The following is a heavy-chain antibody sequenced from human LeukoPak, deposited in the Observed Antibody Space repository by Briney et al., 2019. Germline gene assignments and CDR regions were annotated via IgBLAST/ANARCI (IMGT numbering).Heavy chain of an antibody. CDR1: GFTLSSDA. CDR3: AKVLGGGDYYGMDV. V-gene: IGHV3-23*01. Sequence: GGSLRLSCAASGFTLSSDAMNWVRRAPGKGLEWVSSISGDGRNIQYADSVKGRFTVSRDNSKNTLYLQMNSLRAEDTAVYYCAKVLGGGDYYGMDVWGQGTTVTVSS. D-gene: IGHD3-16*01. J-gene: IGHJ6*02. CDR2: ISGDGRNI.